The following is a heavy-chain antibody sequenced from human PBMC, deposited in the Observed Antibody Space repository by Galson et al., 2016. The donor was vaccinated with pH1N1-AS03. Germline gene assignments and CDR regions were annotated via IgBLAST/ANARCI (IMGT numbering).Heavy chain of an antibody. CDR3: ARDPDPNNIGWYYFDN. Sequence: LRLSCAASGFTFSNYWMHWVRQVPGRGLMWVSGIKSGGGDTRYADSVKGRFIISRDDAKNTLYLQMNSLRAEDTALYYCARDPDPNNIGWYYFDNWGQGILVTVSS. CDR1: GFTFSNYW. J-gene: IGHJ4*02. CDR2: IKSGGGDT. V-gene: IGHV3-74*01. D-gene: IGHD6-19*01.